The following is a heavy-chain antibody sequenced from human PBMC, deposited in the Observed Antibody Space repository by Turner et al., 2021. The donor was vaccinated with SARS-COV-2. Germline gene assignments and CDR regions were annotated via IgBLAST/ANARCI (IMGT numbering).Heavy chain of an antibody. J-gene: IGHJ3*02. CDR1: GISVSSCG. V-gene: IGHV3-7*01. CDR2: MKQDGIDR. D-gene: IGHD2-15*01. Sequence: EMQVVESGGDLVQPGGSLRLFCAAAGISVSSCGMSWVRQDPWKGMEWVANMKQDGIDRSYLSSVRCSFTIFRDNAKISLFLQMNSLRAEDTAVYYCARGGCSGGSCPLGLGFDHAFDIWGQGTTVTVSS. CDR3: ARGGCSGGSCPLGLGFDHAFDI.